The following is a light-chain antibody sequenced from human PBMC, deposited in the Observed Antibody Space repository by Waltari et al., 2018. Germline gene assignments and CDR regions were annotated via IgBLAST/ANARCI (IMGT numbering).Light chain of an antibody. CDR2: RNN. Sequence: QSVLTQPPSASGTPGQRVTISCSGSSSNIGSNYVYWYQQLPGTTPKLLIYRNNQRPAGVPDRYSGAKSCTSASLAISGLRSEDEADYYCAAWDDSLSVHVVFGGGTKLTVL. J-gene: IGLJ2*01. V-gene: IGLV1-47*01. CDR1: SSNIGSNY. CDR3: AAWDDSLSVHVV.